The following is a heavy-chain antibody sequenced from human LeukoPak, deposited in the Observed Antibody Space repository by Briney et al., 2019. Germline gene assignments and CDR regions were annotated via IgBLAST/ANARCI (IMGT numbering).Heavy chain of an antibody. CDR1: GGSLSIYY. Sequence: PSETLSLTCSISGGSLSIYYWSWIRQPAGKGLEWIGRIYPNGATHYNPSLKSRVTISSDSSKSQYSLNLHSVTAADTAVYYCARGDGWYYFDYWGQGILVTVSS. CDR3: ARGDGWYYFDY. V-gene: IGHV4-4*07. D-gene: IGHD6-19*01. CDR2: IYPNGAT. J-gene: IGHJ4*02.